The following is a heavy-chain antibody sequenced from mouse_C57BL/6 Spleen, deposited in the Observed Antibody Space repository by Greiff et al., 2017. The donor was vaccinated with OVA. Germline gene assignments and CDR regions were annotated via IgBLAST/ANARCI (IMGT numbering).Heavy chain of an antibody. D-gene: IGHD2-5*01. J-gene: IGHJ3*01. CDR1: GYAFSSYW. CDR3: ARPYYSNYEGFAY. Sequence: QVQLQQSGAELVKPGASVKISCKASGYAFSSYWMNWVKQRPGKGLEWIGQIYPGDGDTNYNGKFKGKATLTSDHSSSTAYMQLSSLTSEDSAVYVCARPYYSNYEGFAYWGQGTLVTVSA. CDR2: IYPGDGDT. V-gene: IGHV1-80*01.